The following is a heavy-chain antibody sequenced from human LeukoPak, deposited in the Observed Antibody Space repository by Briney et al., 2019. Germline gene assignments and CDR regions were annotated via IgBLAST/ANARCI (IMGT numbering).Heavy chain of an antibody. D-gene: IGHD5-18*01. CDR3: VEGGAARFDY. CDR2: IQQDGSEK. Sequence: GGSLRLSCAASGFTFSTYWMSWVRQAPGKGLEWVANIQQDGSEKYYVDSVKGRFTISRDNSKNTLYLQMNSLRAEDTAVYYCVEGGAARFDYWGQGTLVAVSS. CDR1: GFTFSTYW. J-gene: IGHJ4*02. V-gene: IGHV3-7*03.